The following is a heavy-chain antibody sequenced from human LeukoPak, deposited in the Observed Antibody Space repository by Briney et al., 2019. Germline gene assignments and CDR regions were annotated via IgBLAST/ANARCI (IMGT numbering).Heavy chain of an antibody. Sequence: ASVRVSCKASGGTFSSYAISWVRQAPGQGLEWMGGIIPIFGTANYAQKFQGRVTITTDESTSTAYMELSSLRSEDTAVYYCARTDDRLGQHWGQGTLVTVSS. J-gene: IGHJ1*01. V-gene: IGHV1-69*05. CDR2: IIPIFGTA. CDR1: GGTFSSYA. CDR3: ARTDDRLGQH. D-gene: IGHD1-1*01.